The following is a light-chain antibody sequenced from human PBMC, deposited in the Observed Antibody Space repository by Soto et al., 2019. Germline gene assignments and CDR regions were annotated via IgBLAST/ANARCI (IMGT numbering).Light chain of an antibody. V-gene: IGKV1-5*03. CDR3: QQCNSYPPT. Sequence: DIQMTQSPSTLSASVGDRVTITCRASQSISSWLAWYQQKPGKAPKVLIYKASNLQSGVTARFSGSGSGTDFTLTISSMQADDFATYYCQQCNSYPPTFGEGTKVDIK. CDR2: KAS. CDR1: QSISSW. J-gene: IGKJ1*01.